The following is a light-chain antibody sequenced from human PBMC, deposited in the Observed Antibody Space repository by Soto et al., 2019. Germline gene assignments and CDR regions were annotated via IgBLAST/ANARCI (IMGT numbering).Light chain of an antibody. CDR1: QSVNNNY. J-gene: IGKJ2*01. CDR2: GAS. V-gene: IGKV3-20*01. CDR3: QQYGSSQYT. Sequence: EIVLTQSPGTLSLSPGERATLSCRASQSVNNNYLAWYQQKPGQAPRLLIYGASSRATGIPDRFSGSGSGTDFTLTSSRLDPENFAVYYCQQYGSSQYTFGQGTTLEI.